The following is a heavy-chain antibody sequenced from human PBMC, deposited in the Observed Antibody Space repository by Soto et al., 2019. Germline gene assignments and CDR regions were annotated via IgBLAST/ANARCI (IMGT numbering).Heavy chain of an antibody. CDR2: INHSGST. CDR1: GGSFSGYY. CDR3: ARGDTAMAQYYFDY. V-gene: IGHV4-34*01. J-gene: IGHJ4*02. Sequence: SETLSLTCAVYGGSFSGYYWSWIRQPPGKGLEWIGEINHSGSTNYNPSLKSRVTISVDTSKNQFSLKLSSVTAADTAVYYCARGDTAMAQYYFDYWGQGTLVTVSS. D-gene: IGHD5-18*01.